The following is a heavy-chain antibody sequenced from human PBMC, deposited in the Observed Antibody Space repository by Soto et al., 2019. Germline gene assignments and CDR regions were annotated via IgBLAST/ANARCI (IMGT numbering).Heavy chain of an antibody. J-gene: IGHJ4*02. CDR2: ISAYNGNT. Sequence: ASVKVSCKASGYTFTSYGISWVRQAPGQGLEWMGWISAYNGNTNYAQKLQGRVTMTTDTSTSTAYMELRSLRSEDTAVYYCARSGTVDTAMVTSDYVDYWGQGTLVTVSS. CDR1: GYTFTSYG. D-gene: IGHD5-18*01. CDR3: ARSGTVDTAMVTSDYVDY. V-gene: IGHV1-18*01.